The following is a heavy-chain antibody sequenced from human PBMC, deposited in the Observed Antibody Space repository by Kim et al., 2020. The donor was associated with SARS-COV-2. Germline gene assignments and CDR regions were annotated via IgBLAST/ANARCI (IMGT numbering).Heavy chain of an antibody. D-gene: IGHD3-9*01. J-gene: IGHJ6*02. V-gene: IGHV3-33*06. CDR1: GFTFSSYG. CDR2: IWYDGSNK. CDR3: AKDVTLYYDILTGYYPAYYYYGMDV. Sequence: GGSLRLSCAASGFTFSSYGMHWVRQAPGKGLEWVAVIWYDGSNKYYADSVKGRFTISRDNSKNTLYLQMNSLRAEDTAVYYCAKDVTLYYDILTGYYPAYYYYGMDVGGQGTTVTVSS.